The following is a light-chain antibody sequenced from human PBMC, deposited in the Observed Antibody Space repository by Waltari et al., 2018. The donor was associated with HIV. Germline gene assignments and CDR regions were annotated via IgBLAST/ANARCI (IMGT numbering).Light chain of an antibody. CDR1: QTVISDY. CDR3: QQYGNSPMT. J-gene: IGKJ2*01. Sequence: EIVLTQYPGTLSLSPGERATLSCRASQTVISDYLAWYQLKPGQAPRLLMYGAATRASGIPDRFSGSGSATDFTLTISRLEPEDFAVYYCQQYGNSPMTFGQGTNLEIK. V-gene: IGKV3-20*01. CDR2: GAA.